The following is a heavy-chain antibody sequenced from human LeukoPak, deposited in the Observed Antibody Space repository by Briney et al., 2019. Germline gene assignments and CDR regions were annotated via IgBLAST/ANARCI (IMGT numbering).Heavy chain of an antibody. CDR2: IRYDGSNK. CDR3: AKDDEDPGLAFDY. D-gene: IGHD2-15*01. CDR1: GFTFSSYG. Sequence: GGSLRLSCAASGFTFSSYGMHWVRQAPGKGLEWVAFIRYDGSNKYYADSVKGRFTISRDNSKNTLYLQMNSLRAEDTAVYYCAKDDEDPGLAFDYWGQGTLVTVSS. J-gene: IGHJ4*02. V-gene: IGHV3-30*02.